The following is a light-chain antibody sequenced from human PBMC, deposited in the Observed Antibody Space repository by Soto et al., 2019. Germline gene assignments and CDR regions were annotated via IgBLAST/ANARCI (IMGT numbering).Light chain of an antibody. V-gene: IGLV1-47*01. CDR2: RAD. J-gene: IGLJ3*02. CDR1: SSNIGSNY. CDR3: AAWDDILSGLV. Sequence: QSVLTQPPSASGTPGQRVTISCSGRSSNIGSNYVYWYQQLPGTAPRLLMYRADQRPSGVPDRFSGSKSGTSASLAISGLRSEDEADYYCAAWDDILSGLVFGGGTQLTVL.